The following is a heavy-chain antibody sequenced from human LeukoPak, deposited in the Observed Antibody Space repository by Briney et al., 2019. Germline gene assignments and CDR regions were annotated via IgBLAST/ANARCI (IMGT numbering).Heavy chain of an antibody. CDR2: TIPIFGTA. CDR3: AKLGVGSYDGSGYIDY. Sequence: SVKVSCKASGGTFSSYAISWVRQAPGQGLEWMGGTIPIFGTADYAQKFQGRVTITADESTSTAYMELSSLSSEDTAVYYCAKLGVGSYDGSGYIDYWGQGTLVTVSS. V-gene: IGHV1-69*13. D-gene: IGHD3-22*01. J-gene: IGHJ4*02. CDR1: GGTFSSYA.